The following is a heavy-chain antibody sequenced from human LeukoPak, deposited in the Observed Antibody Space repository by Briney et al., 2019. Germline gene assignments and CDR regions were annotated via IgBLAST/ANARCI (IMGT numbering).Heavy chain of an antibody. CDR3: ARARYRSWYYFDY. J-gene: IGHJ4*02. CDR2: IYTSGST. D-gene: IGHD6-13*01. CDR1: GGSISSGSYY. V-gene: IGHV4-61*02. Sequence: SQTLSLTCTVSGGSISSGSYYWSWIRQPAGKGLEWIGRIYTSGSTNYNPSLKSRVTISVDTSKNQFSLKLSSVTAADTAVYYCARARYRSWYYFDYWGQGTLVTVSS.